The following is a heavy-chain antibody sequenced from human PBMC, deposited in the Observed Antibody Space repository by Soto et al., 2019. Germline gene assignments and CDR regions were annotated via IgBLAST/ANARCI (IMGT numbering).Heavy chain of an antibody. V-gene: IGHV1-2*04. J-gene: IGHJ6*03. CDR2: INPNSGGT. CDR1: GYTFTGYY. Sequence: ASVKVSCKASGYTFTGYYMHWVRQAPGQGLEWMGWINPNSGGTNYAQKFQGWVTMTRDTSISTAYMELSRLRSDDTAVYYCARGDIVVVPAAMYYYYMDVWGKGTTVTVSS. D-gene: IGHD2-2*01. CDR3: ARGDIVVVPAAMYYYYMDV.